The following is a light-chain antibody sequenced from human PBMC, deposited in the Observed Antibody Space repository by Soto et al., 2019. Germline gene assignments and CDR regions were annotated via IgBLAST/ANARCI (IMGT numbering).Light chain of an antibody. J-gene: IGLJ3*02. CDR3: CSYTSSSTWV. Sequence: QSVLTQPASVSGSPGQSITISCTGTSSDVGGYNYVSWYQQHPGKAPKLMIFEVTYRPSGVSHRFSASKSGNTASLTISGLQAEDEADYYCCSYTSSSTWVFGGGTQLTVL. V-gene: IGLV2-14*01. CDR2: EVT. CDR1: SSDVGGYNY.